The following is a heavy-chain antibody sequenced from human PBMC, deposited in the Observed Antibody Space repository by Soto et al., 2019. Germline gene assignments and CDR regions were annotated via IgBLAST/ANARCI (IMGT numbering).Heavy chain of an antibody. J-gene: IGHJ5*02. V-gene: IGHV4-34*01. CDR2: ITLGGST. Sequence: PSETLSLTCAISGGSLSANHWSWNRQSPGQGLAWIGEITLGGSTNYSPSLKSRVSISVDEGKKQFSLEMTSVPAADTAVYYCARGYSSFWSHDHWFDPWGQGSLVTAPQ. CDR3: ARGYSSFWSHDHWFDP. CDR1: GGSLSANH. D-gene: IGHD3-22*01.